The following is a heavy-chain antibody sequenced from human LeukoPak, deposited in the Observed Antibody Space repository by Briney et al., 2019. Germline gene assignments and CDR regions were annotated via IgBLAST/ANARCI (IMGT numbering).Heavy chain of an antibody. CDR3: ARHDYGDYGWFDP. V-gene: IGHV4-39*01. CDR2: IYYSGST. J-gene: IGHJ5*02. Sequence: SETLSLTCTVSAGSISRSTYYWGWLRQPPGTGLEWIGSIYYSGSTYYNSSLKSRVTISVDTSKNQFSLRLSSVTAADTAVYYCARHDYGDYGWFDPWGQGTLVTVSS. D-gene: IGHD4-17*01. CDR1: AGSISRSTYY.